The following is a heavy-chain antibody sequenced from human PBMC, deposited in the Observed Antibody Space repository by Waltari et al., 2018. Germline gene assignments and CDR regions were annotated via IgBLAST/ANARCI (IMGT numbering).Heavy chain of an antibody. J-gene: IGHJ4*02. Sequence: ELQLLESGGGFVQPGGSLRLLCAASGFSFGNSAMTWVRQAPGKGLDWVSGISGSGDSIYYADSVKGRFTISRDNSKNTLTLQVNSLRGEDTAVYYCARLNDDHDFQALDFWGQGTLVTVSS. CDR3: ARLNDDHDFQALDF. V-gene: IGHV3-23*01. CDR1: GFSFGNSA. CDR2: ISGSGDSI. D-gene: IGHD1-1*01.